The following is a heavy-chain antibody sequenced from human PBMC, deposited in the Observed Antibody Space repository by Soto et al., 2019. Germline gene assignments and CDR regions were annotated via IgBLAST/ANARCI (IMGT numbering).Heavy chain of an antibody. V-gene: IGHV1-46*01. D-gene: IGHD3-22*01. J-gene: IGHJ6*02. CDR3: ARGDATKIVVTTYYGMDV. Sequence: TPVKVTCKASGYTFIRTSYMHWVRQAPEQRLEWMGIIHPSGGTTNYAQKFQGRVTITRDTSTSTVYMELSSLTSEDTAVYYCARGDATKIVVTTYYGMDVWGQGTTVTVSS. CDR1: GYTFIRTSY. CDR2: IHPSGGTT.